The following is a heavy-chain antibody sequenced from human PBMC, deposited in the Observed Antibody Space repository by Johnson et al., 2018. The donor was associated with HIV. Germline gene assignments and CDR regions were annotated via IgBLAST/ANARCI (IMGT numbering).Heavy chain of an antibody. V-gene: IGHV3-66*01. Sequence: LVESGGGLVQPGWSLRLSCAASGFTFSSYWMHWVRQAPGKGLEWISYIGSSGSTYYADSVKGRFTISRDNSKNSLFLQMNSLRVEDTAVYYCARVSYSSLALDFWGQGTVVTASS. CDR3: ARVSYSSLALDF. J-gene: IGHJ3*01. D-gene: IGHD6-6*01. CDR1: GFTFSSYW. CDR2: IGSSGST.